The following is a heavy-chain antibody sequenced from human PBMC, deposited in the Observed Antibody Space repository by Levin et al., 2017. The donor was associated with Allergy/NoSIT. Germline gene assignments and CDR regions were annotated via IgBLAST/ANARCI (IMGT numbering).Heavy chain of an antibody. CDR1: GVSVSGGRYY. D-gene: IGHD2-21*01. CDR2: VYTTGTA. J-gene: IGHJ4*02. V-gene: IGHV4-61*02. Sequence: SETLSLTCTVSGVSVSGGRYYWHWYRQPAGKGLEWLGRVYTTGTANYNPSLKGRVTISIDSSKNEFSLRLSSVTAADTAMYYCARDSVWVVATHWGQGTRVTVSS. CDR3: ARDSVWVVATH.